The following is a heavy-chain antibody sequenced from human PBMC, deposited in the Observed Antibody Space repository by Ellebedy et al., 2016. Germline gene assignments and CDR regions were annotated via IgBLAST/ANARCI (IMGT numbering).Heavy chain of an antibody. J-gene: IGHJ4*02. V-gene: IGHV3-7*03. Sequence: GESLKISCAASGFTFSSYWMSWVRQAPGKGLGWVANIKQDGSEKYYVDSVKGRFTISRHNSKNTLYLQMNSLRAEDTAVYYCARSTLVDSSGLDYWGLGTLVTVSS. D-gene: IGHD6-19*01. CDR2: IKQDGSEK. CDR1: GFTFSSYW. CDR3: ARSTLVDSSGLDY.